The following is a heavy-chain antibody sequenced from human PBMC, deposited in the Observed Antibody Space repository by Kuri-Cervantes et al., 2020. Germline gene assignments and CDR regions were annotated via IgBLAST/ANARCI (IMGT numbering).Heavy chain of an antibody. CDR2: IYWDNDK. CDR1: GFSLSTTGVG. V-gene: IGHV2-5*02. CDR3: ARIRAFSYFDY. J-gene: IGHJ4*02. D-gene: IGHD5-18*01. Sequence: SGLTLVKPTQTLTLTCTFSGFSLSTTGVGVGWIRQTPGKGLECLTLIYWDNDKRYNPPLKSRLTITKDTSKNQVVLTMTNMDPVDTATYYCARIRAFSYFDYWGQGTLVTVSS.